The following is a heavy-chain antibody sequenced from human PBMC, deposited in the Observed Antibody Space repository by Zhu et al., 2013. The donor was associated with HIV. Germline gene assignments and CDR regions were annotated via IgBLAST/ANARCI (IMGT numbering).Heavy chain of an antibody. CDR3: ARDRVEDYRDPYYGMDV. J-gene: IGHJ6*02. Sequence: QVQLVQSGAEVKKPGSSVKVSCKASGYTFTSYGISWVRQAPGQGLEWMGWISAYNGNTNYAQKLQGRVTMTTDTSTSTAYMELRSLRSDDTAVYYCARDRVEDYRDPYYGMDVWGQGTTVTVSS. CDR2: ISAYNGNT. CDR1: GYTFTSYG. D-gene: IGHD3-16*01. V-gene: IGHV1-18*04.